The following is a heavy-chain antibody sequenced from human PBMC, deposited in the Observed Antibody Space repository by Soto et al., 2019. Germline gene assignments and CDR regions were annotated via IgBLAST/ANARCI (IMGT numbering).Heavy chain of an antibody. CDR3: ARLEGLATISYYFDL. J-gene: IGHJ4*02. CDR2: IYYRGNA. CDR1: GDTMYSYKYY. D-gene: IGHD3-9*01. V-gene: IGHV4-39*01. Sequence: PSGTTSLASSVCGDTMYSYKYYWGGNRQPPGKGLEWIGSIYYRGNAYYNPSLQTRVTISLDKSKSQFSLKLNSVTAADSAVYFCARLEGLATISYYFDLWGPGDLVIVS.